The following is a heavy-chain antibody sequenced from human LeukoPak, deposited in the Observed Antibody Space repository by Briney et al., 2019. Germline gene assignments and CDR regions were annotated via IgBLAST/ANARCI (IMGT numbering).Heavy chain of an antibody. D-gene: IGHD2-2*02. CDR2: INHSGST. CDR1: GGSFSGYY. CDR3: ARGYCSSTSCSTIYFDY. V-gene: IGHV4-34*01. J-gene: IGHJ4*02. Sequence: SETLSLTCAVYGGSFSGYYWSWIRQPPGKGLEWIGEINHSGSTNYNPSLKSRVTISVDASKNQFSLKLSSVTAADTAVYYCARGYCSSTSCSTIYFDYRGQGTLVTVSS.